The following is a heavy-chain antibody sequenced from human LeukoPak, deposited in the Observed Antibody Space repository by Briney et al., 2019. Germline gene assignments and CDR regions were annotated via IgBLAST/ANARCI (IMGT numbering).Heavy chain of an antibody. J-gene: IGHJ4*02. CDR3: AGGSYDILTGYPKQIDY. V-gene: IGHV3-11*01. CDR2: ISTRGTVS. D-gene: IGHD3-9*01. Sequence: GGSLRLSCGVSGLTFSDYYMRWIRQAPGKGLELVSYISTRGTVSYSADSVRGRFTISRDDARNSLFLQMNSLRTEDTAVYFCAGGSYDILTGYPKQIDYWGQGTPVTVSS. CDR1: GLTFSDYY.